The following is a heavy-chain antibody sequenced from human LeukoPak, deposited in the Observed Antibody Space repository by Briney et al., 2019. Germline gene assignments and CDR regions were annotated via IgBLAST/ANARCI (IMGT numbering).Heavy chain of an antibody. Sequence: SSVKVSCKASGYTFTGYYMHWVRQAPGQGLEWMGWINPNSGGTNYAQKFQGRVTMTRDTSISTAYMELSRLRSDDTAVYYCASGGLGSRFLEWPAPKNWFDPWGQGTLVTVSS. CDR2: INPNSGGT. CDR1: GYTFTGYY. V-gene: IGHV1-2*02. CDR3: ASGGLGSRFLEWPAPKNWFDP. J-gene: IGHJ5*02. D-gene: IGHD3-3*01.